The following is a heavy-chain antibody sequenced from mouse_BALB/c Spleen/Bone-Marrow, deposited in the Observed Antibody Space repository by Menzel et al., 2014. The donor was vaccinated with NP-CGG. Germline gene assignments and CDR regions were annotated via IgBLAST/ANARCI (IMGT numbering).Heavy chain of an antibody. CDR2: IYPGNVNT. Sequence: QVQLKQSGPELVKPGASVMISCKASGYTFTSYYIHWVKQRPGQGLEWIGWIYPGNVNTKYNEKFKGKATLTADKSSSTAYMQLSSLTSEDSAVYFCARRYGYGDWYFDVWGAGTTVTVSS. J-gene: IGHJ1*01. CDR3: ARRYGYGDWYFDV. CDR1: GYTFTSYY. V-gene: IGHV1S56*01. D-gene: IGHD2-2*01.